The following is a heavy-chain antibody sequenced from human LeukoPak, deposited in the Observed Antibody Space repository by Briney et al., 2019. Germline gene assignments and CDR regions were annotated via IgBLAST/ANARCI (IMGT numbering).Heavy chain of an antibody. V-gene: IGHV1-18*01. J-gene: IGHJ6*03. CDR1: GYTFTSYG. CDR3: ARQYCSGGSCYERSYYYYYYYMDV. Sequence: ASVKVSCKASGYTFTSYGISWVRQAPGQGLEWMGWISAYNGNTNYAQKLQGRVTMTTDTSTSTAYLELRSLRSDDTAVYYCARQYCSGGSCYERSYYYYYYYMDVWGKGTTVSLSS. D-gene: IGHD2-15*01. CDR2: ISAYNGNT.